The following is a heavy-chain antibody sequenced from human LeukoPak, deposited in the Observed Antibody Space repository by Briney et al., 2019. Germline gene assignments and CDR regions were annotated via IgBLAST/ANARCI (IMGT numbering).Heavy chain of an antibody. CDR2: IYYSGST. CDR1: GGSISSYY. CDR3: ARVRWDSSGYYFDY. V-gene: IGHV4-59*01. D-gene: IGHD3-22*01. J-gene: IGHJ4*02. Sequence: SETLSLTCTASGGSISSYYWSWIRQPPGKGLEWIGYIYYSGSTNYNPSLKSRVTISVDPSKNQFSLKLSSVTAADTAVYYCARVRWDSSGYYFDYWGQGTLVTVSS.